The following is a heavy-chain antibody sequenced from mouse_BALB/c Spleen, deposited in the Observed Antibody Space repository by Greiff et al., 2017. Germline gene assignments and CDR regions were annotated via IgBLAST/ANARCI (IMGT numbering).Heavy chain of an antibody. V-gene: IGHV14-4*02. CDR1: GFNIKDYY. D-gene: IGHD2-14*01. Sequence: EVQLQESGAELVRSGASVKLSCTASGFNIKDYYMHWVKQRPEQGLEWIGWIDPENGDTEYAPKFQGKATMTADTSSNTAYLQLSSLTSEDTAVYYCNAVVRREFAYWGQGTLVTVSA. CDR2: IDPENGDT. CDR3: NAVVRREFAY. J-gene: IGHJ3*01.